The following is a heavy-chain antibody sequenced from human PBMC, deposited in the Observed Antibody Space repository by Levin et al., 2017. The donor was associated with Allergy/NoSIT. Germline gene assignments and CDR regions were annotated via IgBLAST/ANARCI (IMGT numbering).Heavy chain of an antibody. CDR1: GYTFTSYG. V-gene: IGHV1-18*01. CDR3: ARVLQAGATKYGMDV. Sequence: ASVKVSCKASGYTFTSYGISWVRQAPGQGLEWMGWISAYNGNTNYAQKLQGRVTMTTDTSTSTAYMELRSLRSDDTAVYYCARVLQAGATKYGMDVWGQGTTVTVSS. CDR2: ISAYNGNT. D-gene: IGHD1-14*01. J-gene: IGHJ6*02.